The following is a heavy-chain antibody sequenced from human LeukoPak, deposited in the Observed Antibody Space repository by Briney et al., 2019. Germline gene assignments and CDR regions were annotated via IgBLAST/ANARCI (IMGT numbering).Heavy chain of an antibody. V-gene: IGHV3-21*01. CDR1: GFTFSSYS. J-gene: IGHJ3*02. D-gene: IGHD6-19*01. CDR3: ARDRAVAANAFDI. CDR2: ISSGSSYI. Sequence: GGSLRVSCAASGFTFSSYSMNWVRQAPGKGLEWVSSISSGSSYIYYADSVKGRFTISRDNAKNSLYLQMNSLRAEDTAVYYCARDRAVAANAFDIWGQGTMVTVSS.